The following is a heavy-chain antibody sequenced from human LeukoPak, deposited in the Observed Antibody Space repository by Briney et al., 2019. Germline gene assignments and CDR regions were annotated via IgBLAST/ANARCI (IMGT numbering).Heavy chain of an antibody. CDR1: GFTFSTYA. D-gene: IGHD2-2*01. V-gene: IGHV3-30-3*01. CDR2: VLYEGNNK. Sequence: GRALRLSCAASGFTFSTYAMHWVRQAPGKGLEWVAVVLYEGNNKYYADSVKGRFTISRDNSKNTLSLQMNSLRTEDTAVYFCLGYCTSRSCSADYWGQGTLVTVS. J-gene: IGHJ4*02. CDR3: LGYCTSRSCSADY.